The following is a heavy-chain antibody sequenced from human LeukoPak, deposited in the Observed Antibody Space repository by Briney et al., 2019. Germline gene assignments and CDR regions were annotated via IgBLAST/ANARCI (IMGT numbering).Heavy chain of an antibody. CDR1: GYIFTTYF. CDR3: ATEAPSETAVSSAFDI. V-gene: IGHV1-69*13. J-gene: IGHJ3*02. CDR2: ITPIFGTA. D-gene: IGHD5/OR15-5a*01. Sequence: SVKVSCKASGYIFTTYFIHWVRQAPGQGLEWMGGITPIFGTAHYAQKFQGRVTITADVSTRTAYMEVSSLRSEDTANYYCATEAPSETAVSSAFDIWGQGTVVTVSS.